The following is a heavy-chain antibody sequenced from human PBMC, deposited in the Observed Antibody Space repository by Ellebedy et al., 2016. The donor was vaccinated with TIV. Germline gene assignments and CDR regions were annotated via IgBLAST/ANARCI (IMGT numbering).Heavy chain of an antibody. CDR3: ARTDLRYGMDV. CDR2: IYHSGST. Sequence: GSLRLXXTVSSYSIRSGYYWGWIRQPPGKGLDWIGNIYHSGSTYYNPSLRSRVTLSLDRSKNQVSLELSSVTAADTAVYYCARTDLRYGMDVWGQGTTVTVSS. D-gene: IGHD3-16*01. V-gene: IGHV4-38-2*02. CDR1: SYSIRSGYY. J-gene: IGHJ6*02.